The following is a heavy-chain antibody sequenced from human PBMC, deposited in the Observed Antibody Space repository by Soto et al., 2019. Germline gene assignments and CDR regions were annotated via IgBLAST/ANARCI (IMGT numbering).Heavy chain of an antibody. Sequence: GGSLRLSCAASGFTFSSYGMHWVRQAPGKGLVWVSVISCDGSNKNYADSVKGRFTISRDNAENTLYLQMNSLRAEDTAVYYCARDAYYDMDVWGQGATVTVSS. CDR2: ISCDGSNK. J-gene: IGHJ6*02. CDR1: GFTFSSYG. CDR3: ARDAYYDMDV. V-gene: IGHV3-30*03.